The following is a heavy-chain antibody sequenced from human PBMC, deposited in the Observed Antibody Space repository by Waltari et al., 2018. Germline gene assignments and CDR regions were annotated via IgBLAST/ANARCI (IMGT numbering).Heavy chain of an antibody. V-gene: IGHV3-7*01. Sequence: EVQVVESGGGLVQPGGSLRLSGAASGFPFGSFWMTWVRQAPGKGLEWVANIKTDGSETYYVDSVKGRFTISRDNTKNSLYLQMSSLRAEDTAVYYCAIGGVETSWYWRYWGQGTLVTVSS. D-gene: IGHD6-13*01. CDR1: GFPFGSFW. CDR2: IKTDGSET. CDR3: AIGGVETSWYWRY. J-gene: IGHJ4*02.